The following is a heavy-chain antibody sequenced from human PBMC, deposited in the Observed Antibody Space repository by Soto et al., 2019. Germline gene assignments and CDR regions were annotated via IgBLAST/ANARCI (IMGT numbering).Heavy chain of an antibody. J-gene: IGHJ3*02. CDR1: GGTFSSYA. CDR2: IIPIFGTA. V-gene: IGHV1-69*13. Sequence: GASVKVSCKASGGTFSSYAISWVRQAPGQGLEWMGGIIPIFGTANYAQKFQGRVTITADESTSTAYMELSSLSSEDTAVFYCARVPGRLHLGELSLYINDAFDIWGQGTMVTVSS. D-gene: IGHD3-16*02. CDR3: ARVPGRLHLGELSLYINDAFDI.